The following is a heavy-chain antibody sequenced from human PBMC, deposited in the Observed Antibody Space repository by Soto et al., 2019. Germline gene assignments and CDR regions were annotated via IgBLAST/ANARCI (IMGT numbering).Heavy chain of an antibody. J-gene: IGHJ6*02. Sequence: EVQLVESGGGLVKPGGSLRLSCAASGFTFSSYSMNWVRQAPGKGLEWVSSISSSSSYIYYADSVKGRFTISRDNAKNSLYLQMNSLRAEDTAVYYCARDEEGYYYDSSGYKHYYYYGMDVWGQGTTVTVSS. CDR3: ARDEEGYYYDSSGYKHYYYYGMDV. D-gene: IGHD3-22*01. V-gene: IGHV3-21*01. CDR2: ISSSSSYI. CDR1: GFTFSSYS.